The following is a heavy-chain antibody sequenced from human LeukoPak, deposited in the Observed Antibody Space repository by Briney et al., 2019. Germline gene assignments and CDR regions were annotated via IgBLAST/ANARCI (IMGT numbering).Heavy chain of an antibody. CDR3: ANPGVDTAMALDY. D-gene: IGHD5-18*01. Sequence: PGGSLRLSCAASGFTFSSYWMHWVRQAPGKGLEWVSAISGSGGSTYYADSVKGRFTISRDNSKNTLYLQMNSLRAEDTAVYYCANPGVDTAMALDYWGQGTLVTVSS. V-gene: IGHV3-23*01. CDR1: GFTFSSYW. J-gene: IGHJ4*02. CDR2: ISGSGGST.